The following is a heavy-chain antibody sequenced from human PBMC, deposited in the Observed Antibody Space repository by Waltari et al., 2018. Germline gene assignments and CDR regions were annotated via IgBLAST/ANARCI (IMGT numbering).Heavy chain of an antibody. V-gene: IGHV4-59*01. CDR1: GGSISSYY. D-gene: IGHD3-22*01. CDR2: IYYSGST. Sequence: QVQLQESGPGLVKPSETLSLTCTVPGGSISSYYWSWIRQPPGKGLEWIGYIYYSGSTNYNPSLKSRVTISVDTSKNQFSLKLSSVTAADTAVYYCAREGTYYYDSSGYYPHAFDIWGQGTMVTVSS. CDR3: AREGTYYYDSSGYYPHAFDI. J-gene: IGHJ3*02.